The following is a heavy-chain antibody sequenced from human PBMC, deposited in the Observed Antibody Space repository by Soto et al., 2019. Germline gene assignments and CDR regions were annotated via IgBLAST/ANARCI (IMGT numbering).Heavy chain of an antibody. V-gene: IGHV3-33*01. J-gene: IGHJ6*02. CDR3: AWEPRGVDYDTDV. CDR2: IWSDGSRQ. Sequence: PGGSLRLSCAASRLSFSTYDMHLVRQSPGKGLEWVALIWSDGSRQFYGDSVKGRFTISRDNSKNTLSLQMNSLRVEDTAIYYCAWEPRGVDYDTDVWGQGTTFTISS. CDR1: RLSFSTYD.